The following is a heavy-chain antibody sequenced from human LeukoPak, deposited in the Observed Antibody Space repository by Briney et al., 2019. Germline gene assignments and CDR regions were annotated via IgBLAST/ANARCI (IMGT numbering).Heavy chain of an antibody. CDR3: AKAPVTTCSGAYCYPFDY. CDR2: MYTLGNT. Sequence: GGSLRLSCAASGFTVSSNYMTWVRQAPGKGLEWVSVMYTLGNTYYADSVRGRFTISRDNSKNTLYLQMNSLRAEDAAVYYCAKAPVTTCSGAYCYPFDYWGQGTLVTVSS. CDR1: GFTVSSNY. V-gene: IGHV3-66*01. J-gene: IGHJ4*02. D-gene: IGHD2-15*01.